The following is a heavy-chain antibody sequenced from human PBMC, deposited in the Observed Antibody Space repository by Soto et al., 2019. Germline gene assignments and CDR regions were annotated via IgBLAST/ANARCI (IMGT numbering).Heavy chain of an antibody. Sequence: ASVKVSCKASGYTFTGYYTHWERQAPGQGLEWMGWINPNSGGTNYAQKFQGRVTMTRDTSISTAYMELSRLRSDDTAVYYCASLELLLDSPDYWGQGTLVAVSS. D-gene: IGHD1-7*01. CDR2: INPNSGGT. J-gene: IGHJ4*02. V-gene: IGHV1-2*02. CDR1: GYTFTGYY. CDR3: ASLELLLDSPDY.